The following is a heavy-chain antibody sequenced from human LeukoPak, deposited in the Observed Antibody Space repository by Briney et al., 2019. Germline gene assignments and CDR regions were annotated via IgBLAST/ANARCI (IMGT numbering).Heavy chain of an antibody. Sequence: ASVKVSCKASGYTSTSYGINWVRQAPGQGPEWMGWISAYNGNTKYAQNLQGRVTMTTDTSTSTAYMELRSLRSDDTAVYYCTRDPPYSSSWESIDYWGQGTLVTVSS. J-gene: IGHJ4*02. CDR1: GYTSTSYG. CDR2: ISAYNGNT. D-gene: IGHD6-13*01. V-gene: IGHV1-18*01. CDR3: TRDPPYSSSWESIDY.